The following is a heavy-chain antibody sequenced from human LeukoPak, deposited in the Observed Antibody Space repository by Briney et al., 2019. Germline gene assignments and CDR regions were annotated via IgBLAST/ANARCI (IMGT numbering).Heavy chain of an antibody. D-gene: IGHD6-13*01. CDR2: ISSSGSTI. CDR3: ARDGGGSWYGVYYYGMDV. Sequence: GGSLLLSCAASGFTFSSYEMNWVRQAPGKGLGWGSYISSSGSTIYYADSVKGRFTISRDNAKNSLYLQMNSLRAEDTAVDYCARDGGGSWYGVYYYGMDVWGQGTTVTVSS. V-gene: IGHV3-48*03. CDR1: GFTFSSYE. J-gene: IGHJ6*02.